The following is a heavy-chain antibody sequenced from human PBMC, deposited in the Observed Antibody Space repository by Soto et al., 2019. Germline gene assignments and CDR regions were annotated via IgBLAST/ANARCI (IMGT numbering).Heavy chain of an antibody. Sequence: GGSLRLSCAASGFTFSSYGMHWVRQAPGKGLEWVAVIWYDGSNKYYADSVKGRFTISRDNSKNTLYLQMNSLRAEDTAVYYCARGKLAAGTSYYYYGMDVWGQGTTVTVS. CDR1: GFTFSSYG. CDR3: ARGKLAAGTSYYYYGMDV. CDR2: IWYDGSNK. D-gene: IGHD6-13*01. J-gene: IGHJ6*02. V-gene: IGHV3-33*01.